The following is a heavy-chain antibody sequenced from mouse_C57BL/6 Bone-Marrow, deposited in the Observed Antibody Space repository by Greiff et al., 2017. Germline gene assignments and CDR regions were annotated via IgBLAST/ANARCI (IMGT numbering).Heavy chain of an antibody. CDR2: ISYDGSN. J-gene: IGHJ4*01. V-gene: IGHV3-6*01. Sequence: VQLQQSGPGLVKPSQSLSLTCSVTGYSITSGYYWNWIRQFPGNKLEWMGYISYDGSNNYNPSLKNRISITRDTSKNQFFLKLNSVTTEDTATYYCARVDYEDAMDYWGQGTSVTVSS. CDR1: GYSITSGYY. D-gene: IGHD2-4*01. CDR3: ARVDYEDAMDY.